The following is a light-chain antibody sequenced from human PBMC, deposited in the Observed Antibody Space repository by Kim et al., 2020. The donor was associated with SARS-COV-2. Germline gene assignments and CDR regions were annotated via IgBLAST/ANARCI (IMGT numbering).Light chain of an antibody. CDR3: QQYNNWPLT. CDR1: QSVSSN. V-gene: IGKV3-15*01. J-gene: IGKJ4*01. CDR2: GAA. Sequence: VSPGERATLSCRASQSVSSNLAWYQQKPGQAPRLLIYGAATRATGIPARFSGSGSGTEFTLTISSLQSEDFAVYYCQQYNNWPLTFGGGTKVDIK.